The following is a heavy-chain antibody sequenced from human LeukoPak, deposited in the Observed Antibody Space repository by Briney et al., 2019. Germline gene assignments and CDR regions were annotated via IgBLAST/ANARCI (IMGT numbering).Heavy chain of an antibody. D-gene: IGHD3-10*01. J-gene: IGHJ4*02. Sequence: GGSLRLSCAASGFTVSSNYMSWVRQAPGKGLEWVTIIYSGGTIYYADSVKGRFTISRDSSKNTLYLQMNSLIAEDTAVYYCARTGGSGSYFNWAYFDYWGQGTLVTVSS. V-gene: IGHV3-53*01. CDR1: GFTVSSNY. CDR2: IYSGGTI. CDR3: ARTGGSGSYFNWAYFDY.